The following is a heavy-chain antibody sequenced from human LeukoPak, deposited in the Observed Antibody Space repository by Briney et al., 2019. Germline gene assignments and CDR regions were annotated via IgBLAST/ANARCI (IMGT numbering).Heavy chain of an antibody. CDR3: AREDSSGWYPLDY. D-gene: IGHD6-19*01. V-gene: IGHV1-46*01. Sequence: ASVKVSCKASGYTVTSYYMHWVRQAPGQGREWMGTINPSGGRTSYAQKFQGRVTMTSDTSTRTVYMELSSLRSEDTAVYYCAREDSSGWYPLDYWGQGTLVTVSS. CDR1: GYTVTSYY. J-gene: IGHJ4*02. CDR2: INPSGGRT.